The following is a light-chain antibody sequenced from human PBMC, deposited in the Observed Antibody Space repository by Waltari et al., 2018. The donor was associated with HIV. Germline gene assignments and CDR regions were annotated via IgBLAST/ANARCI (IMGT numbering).Light chain of an antibody. J-gene: IGKJ5*01. Sequence: DIQMTQSPSSVSASVGDRVTNTCRAMRDINNWLAWYQQKPGKAPKLLIYDASSLQSGVPLRFSGSGSETEVTLTISSLQAEDTAVYYCQQANSFLASTFGQGTRLEIK. V-gene: IGKV1-12*01. CDR3: QQANSFLAST. CDR1: RDINNW. CDR2: DAS.